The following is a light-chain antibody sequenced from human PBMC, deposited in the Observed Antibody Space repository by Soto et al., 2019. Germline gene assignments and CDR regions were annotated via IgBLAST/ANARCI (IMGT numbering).Light chain of an antibody. CDR3: SSYTSSRTGV. CDR2: DVS. Sequence: QSALTPPASVFGSPGQSITISCTGTSSDVGGYTYVSWYQQHPGKAPKLMIYDVSHRPSGVSNRFSGSKSGNTASLTISGLQAEDEADYYCSSYTSSRTGVFGGGTKLTVL. V-gene: IGLV2-14*01. CDR1: SSDVGGYTY. J-gene: IGLJ2*01.